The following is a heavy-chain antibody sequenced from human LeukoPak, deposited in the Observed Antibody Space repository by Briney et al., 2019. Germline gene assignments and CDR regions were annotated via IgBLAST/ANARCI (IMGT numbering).Heavy chain of an antibody. CDR3: ARDRITAFWSGYYTNYFDY. D-gene: IGHD3-3*01. V-gene: IGHV3-20*04. Sequence: TWGSLRLSCAASGFTFDDYGMSWVRQAPGKGLEWVSLINWNGGSSGYADSVKGRFTFSRDNAKNSLFLQMNSLRAEDTAVYYCARDRITAFWSGYYTNYFDYWGQGTLVTVSS. J-gene: IGHJ4*02. CDR1: GFTFDDYG. CDR2: INWNGGSS.